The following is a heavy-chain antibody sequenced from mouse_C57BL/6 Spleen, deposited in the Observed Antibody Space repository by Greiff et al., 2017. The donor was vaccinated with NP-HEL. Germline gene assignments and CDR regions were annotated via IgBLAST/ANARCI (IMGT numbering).Heavy chain of an antibody. V-gene: IGHV1-15*01. CDR2: IDPETGGT. CDR3: TRDYGSGYVGYAMDD. CDR1: GYTFTDYE. D-gene: IGHD1-1*01. J-gene: IGHJ4*01. Sequence: QVQLQQSGAELVRPGASVTLSCKASGYTFTDYEMHWVKQTPVHGLEWIGAIDPETGGTAYNQKFKGKAILTADKSSSTAYMELRSLTSEDSAVYYCTRDYGSGYVGYAMDDWGQGTSVTVAS.